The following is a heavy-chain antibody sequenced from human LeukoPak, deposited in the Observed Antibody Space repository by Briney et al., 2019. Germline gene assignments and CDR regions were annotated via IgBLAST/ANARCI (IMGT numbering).Heavy chain of an antibody. CDR2: ISYDGSNK. J-gene: IGHJ6*02. D-gene: IGHD3-3*01. CDR3: AKDGLLTPYYDFWSGYYGMDV. CDR1: GGSFSGYY. V-gene: IGHV3-30*18. Sequence: LSLTCGVSGGSFSGYYWSWVRQAPGKGLEWVAVISYDGSNKYYADSVKGRFTISRDNSKNTLYLQMNSLRAEDTAVYYCAKDGLLTPYYDFWSGYYGMDVWGQGTTVTVSS.